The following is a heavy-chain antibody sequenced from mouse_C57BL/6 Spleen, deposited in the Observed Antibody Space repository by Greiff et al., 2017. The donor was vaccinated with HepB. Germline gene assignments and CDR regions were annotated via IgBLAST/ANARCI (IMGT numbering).Heavy chain of an antibody. CDR1: GFTFSDYY. D-gene: IGHD1-1*01. J-gene: IGHJ2*01. CDR3: ARVLYGSSYFDY. Sequence: EVQLVESEGGLVQPGSSMKLSCTASGFTFSDYYMAWVRQVPEKGLEWVANINYDGSSTYYLDSLKSRFIISRDNAKNILYLQMGSLKSEDTATDYCARVLYGSSYFDYWGQGTTLTVSS. CDR2: INYDGSST. V-gene: IGHV5-16*01.